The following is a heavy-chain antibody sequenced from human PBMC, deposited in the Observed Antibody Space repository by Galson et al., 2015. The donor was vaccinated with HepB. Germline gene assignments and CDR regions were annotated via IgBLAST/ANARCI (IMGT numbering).Heavy chain of an antibody. J-gene: IGHJ4*02. Sequence: SLRLSCAASGFTFSSYGMHWVRQAPGKGLEWVAVIWYDGSNKYYADSVKGRFTISRDNSKNTLYLQMNSLRAEDAAVYYCASSTIFGVVTTDYWGQGTLVTVSS. V-gene: IGHV3-33*01. D-gene: IGHD3-3*01. CDR3: ASSTIFGVVTTDY. CDR2: IWYDGSNK. CDR1: GFTFSSYG.